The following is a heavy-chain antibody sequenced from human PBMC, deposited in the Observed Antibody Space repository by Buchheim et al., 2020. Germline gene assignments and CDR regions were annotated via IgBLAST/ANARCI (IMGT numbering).Heavy chain of an antibody. CDR2: IIPILGIE. J-gene: IGHJ4*02. Sequence: QVQLVQSGAEVKKPGSSVKVSCKASGGTFSSYTISWVRQAPGQGLEWMGRIIPILGIENYAQKFQGRVTINADKSTRTAYMELSSLRSEDTAVYYCARDLFLATGDYWGQGTL. CDR3: ARDLFLATGDY. CDR1: GGTFSSYT. D-gene: IGHD1-26*01. V-gene: IGHV1-69*08.